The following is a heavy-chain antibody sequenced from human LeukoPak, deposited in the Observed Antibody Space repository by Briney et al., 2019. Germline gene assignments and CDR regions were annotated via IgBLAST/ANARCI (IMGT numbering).Heavy chain of an antibody. CDR1: GGSISSYY. CDR3: ARGRSGSYYGVVNY. J-gene: IGHJ4*02. CDR2: IYYSGST. Sequence: SETLSLTCTVSGGSISSYYWSWIRQPPGKGLEWIGYIYYSGSTDYNPSLKSRVTISVDTSKNQFSLKLSSVTAADTAVYYCARGRSGSYYGVVNYWGQGTLVTVSS. V-gene: IGHV4-59*01. D-gene: IGHD1-26*01.